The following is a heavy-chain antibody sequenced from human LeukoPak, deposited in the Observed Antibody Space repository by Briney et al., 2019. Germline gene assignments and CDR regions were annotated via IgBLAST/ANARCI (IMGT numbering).Heavy chain of an antibody. CDR2: IYYSGST. J-gene: IGHJ6*02. V-gene: IGHV4-59*08. D-gene: IGHD3-10*01. CDR1: GGSISGYY. CDR3: ARVPSSGPLYYYYGMDV. Sequence: SETLSLTCTVSGGSISGYYWSWIRQPPGKGLEWIGYIYYSGSTNYNPSLKSRVTISVDTSKNQFSLKLSSVTAADTAVYYCARVPSSGPLYYYYGMDVWGQGTTVTVSS.